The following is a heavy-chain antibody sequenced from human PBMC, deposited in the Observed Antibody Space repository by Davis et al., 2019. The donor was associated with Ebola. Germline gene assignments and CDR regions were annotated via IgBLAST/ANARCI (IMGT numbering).Heavy chain of an antibody. V-gene: IGHV3-23*01. J-gene: IGHJ4*02. CDR1: GFTSSSCA. D-gene: IGHD6-19*01. CDR3: ARQMRDSSGWYLDY. CDR2: ISGNGGRT. Sequence: GESLKISCAASGFTSSSCAMSWVRQAPGKGLDWVLGISGNGGRTYHADSVRGRFTISRDNSKNTLYLQMNSLRAEDTAVYYCARQMRDSSGWYLDYWGQGTLVTVSS.